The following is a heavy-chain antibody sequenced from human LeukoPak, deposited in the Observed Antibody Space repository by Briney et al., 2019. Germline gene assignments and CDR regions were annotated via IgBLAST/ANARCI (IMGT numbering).Heavy chain of an antibody. CDR1: GFTFSTYW. CDR2: INGDGTQT. Sequence: PGGSLRLSCAASGFTFSTYWMHWVRQPPGKGLVWVSRINGDGTQTNYADSVKGRFTVSRDNAKNSLYLQMNSLRAEDTAVYYCARDRGGSYSAIDYWGQGTLVTVSS. J-gene: IGHJ4*02. V-gene: IGHV3-74*01. D-gene: IGHD1-26*01. CDR3: ARDRGGSYSAIDY.